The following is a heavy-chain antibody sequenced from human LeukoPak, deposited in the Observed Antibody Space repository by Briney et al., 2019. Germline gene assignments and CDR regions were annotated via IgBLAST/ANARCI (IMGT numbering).Heavy chain of an antibody. CDR2: IYHSGST. CDR3: ARQDIVLMVYAPGGFDP. CDR1: SYSISSGYY. D-gene: IGHD2-8*01. V-gene: IGHV4-38-2*01. Sequence: PSETLSLTCAVSSYSISSGYYWGWIRQPPRKGLEWIGTIYHSGSTYYNPSLKSRVTISVDTSKNQFSLKLSSVTAADTAVYYCARQDIVLMVYAPGGFDPWGQATLVTVSS. J-gene: IGHJ5*02.